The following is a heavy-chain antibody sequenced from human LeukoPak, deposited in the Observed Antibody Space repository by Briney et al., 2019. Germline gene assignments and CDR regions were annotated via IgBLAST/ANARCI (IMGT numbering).Heavy chain of an antibody. Sequence: GGSLSLSCAASGFPFSNAWMSWVRQAPGKGLEWVGRIKSKTDGGTTDYAAPVKGRFTISRDDSKNTLYLQMNSLKTEDTAVYYCTTGYSGSYRRDAFDIWGQGTMVTVSS. D-gene: IGHD1-26*01. CDR2: IKSKTDGGTT. J-gene: IGHJ3*02. V-gene: IGHV3-15*01. CDR3: TTGYSGSYRRDAFDI. CDR1: GFPFSNAW.